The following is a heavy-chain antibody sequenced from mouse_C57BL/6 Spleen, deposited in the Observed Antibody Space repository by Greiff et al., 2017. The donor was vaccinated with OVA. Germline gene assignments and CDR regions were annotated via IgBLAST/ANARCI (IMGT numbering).Heavy chain of an antibody. J-gene: IGHJ3*01. CDR3: ARPGSGDSAWFAY. V-gene: IGHV1-64*01. D-gene: IGHD1-1*01. Sequence: VQLKQPGADLVKPGASLKLSCKASGYTFTSYWMPWVKQRPGQSLEWLGMIHPNSGSTNYPEKFKSQATLTIDKSSSTAYLQISSLTSEDSAVYYCARPGSGDSAWFAYWGQGTLVTVSA. CDR1: GYTFTSYW. CDR2: IHPNSGST.